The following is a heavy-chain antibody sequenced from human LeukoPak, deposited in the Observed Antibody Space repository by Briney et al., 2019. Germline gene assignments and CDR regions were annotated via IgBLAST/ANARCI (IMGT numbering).Heavy chain of an antibody. Sequence: KSSETLSLTCTVSGGSISSYYWSCIRQPPGKGLEWIGYIYYSGSTNYNPSLKRRVTISVYTSKNQFSLKLSSVTAADTAVYYCARRRTVAGTVDYWGQGTLVTVSS. J-gene: IGHJ4*02. D-gene: IGHD6-19*01. CDR3: ARRRTVAGTVDY. CDR2: IYYSGST. CDR1: GGSISSYY. V-gene: IGHV4-59*08.